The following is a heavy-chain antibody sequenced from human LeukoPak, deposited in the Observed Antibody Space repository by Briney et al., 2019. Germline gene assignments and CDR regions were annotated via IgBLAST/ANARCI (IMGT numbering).Heavy chain of an antibody. D-gene: IGHD6-13*01. CDR3: AKDRSSSSWFFDY. J-gene: IGHJ4*02. CDR2: ISGSGGYT. Sequence: GGSLRLSCAASGFTFSSYAMSWVRQAPGKGLQWVSTISGSGGYTYYADSVKGRFTISRDNSKNTLYLQMNSLRAEDTAVYYCAKDRSSSSWFFDYWGQGTLVTVSS. V-gene: IGHV3-23*01. CDR1: GFTFSSYA.